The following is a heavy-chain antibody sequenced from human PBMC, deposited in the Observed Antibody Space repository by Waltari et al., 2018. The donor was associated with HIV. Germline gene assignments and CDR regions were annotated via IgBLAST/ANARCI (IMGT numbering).Heavy chain of an antibody. J-gene: IGHJ4*02. Sequence: QVQLVQSGAAVKKPGASGKVSCTVPGYTLPELSMHRVRQAPGKGLAWMVGFEPEDAETSYAQKFQGRVTMTEETSTDTPYMELSSLRSEDTALYYCATAQICSTSSCYDYWGQGTLVTVSS. CDR2: FEPEDAET. CDR1: GYTLPELS. V-gene: IGHV1-24*01. D-gene: IGHD2-2*01. CDR3: ATAQICSTSSCYDY.